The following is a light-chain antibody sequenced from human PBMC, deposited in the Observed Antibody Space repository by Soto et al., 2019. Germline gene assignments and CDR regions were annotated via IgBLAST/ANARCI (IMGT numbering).Light chain of an antibody. CDR2: TNT. J-gene: IGLJ1*01. V-gene: IGLV1-44*01. CDR3: ASWYDSLNGPV. Sequence: QSVLTQPPSASGTPGQRVTISCSGSSSNVGGNPVNWYQHVPTTAPKLLIYTNTQRPSGVPDRFSGSKSGTSASLAISGFQSEDEADYYCASWYDSLNGPVFGTGTKVTVL. CDR1: SSNVGGNP.